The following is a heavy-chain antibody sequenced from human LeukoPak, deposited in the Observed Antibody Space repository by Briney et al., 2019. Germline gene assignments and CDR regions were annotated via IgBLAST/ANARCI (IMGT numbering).Heavy chain of an antibody. CDR2: ISSSSSYI. V-gene: IGHV3-21*01. Sequence: PGGSLRLSCAASGFTFSSYSMNWVRQAPGKGLEWVSSISSSSSYIYYADSVKGRFTISRDNAKNSLYLQMNSLRAEDTAVYYCARFVANWNPGGMDVWGRGTTVIVSS. D-gene: IGHD1-20*01. J-gene: IGHJ6*02. CDR3: ARFVANWNPGGMDV. CDR1: GFTFSSYS.